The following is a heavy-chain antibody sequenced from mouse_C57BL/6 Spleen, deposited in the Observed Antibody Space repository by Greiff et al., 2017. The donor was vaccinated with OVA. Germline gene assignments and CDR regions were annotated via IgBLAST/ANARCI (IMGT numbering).Heavy chain of an antibody. Sequence: EVQLVESGGGLVKPGGSLKLSCAASGFTFSDYGMHWVRQAPEKGLEWVAYISSGSSTIYYADTVKGRFTISRDNAKNTLFLQMTSLRSEDTAMYYCARPQYYGSSSYYAMDYWGQGTSVTVPS. CDR3: ARPQYYGSSSYYAMDY. J-gene: IGHJ4*01. CDR2: ISSGSSTI. V-gene: IGHV5-17*01. CDR1: GFTFSDYG. D-gene: IGHD1-1*01.